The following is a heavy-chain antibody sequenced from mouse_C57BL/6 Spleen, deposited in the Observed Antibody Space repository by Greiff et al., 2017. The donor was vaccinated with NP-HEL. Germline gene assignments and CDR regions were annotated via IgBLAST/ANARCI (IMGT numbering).Heavy chain of an antibody. Sequence: QVQLQQPGAELVKPGASVKLSCKASGYTFTSYWMHWVKQRPGQGLEWIGMIHPNSGSTNYNEKFKSKATLTVDKSSSTAYMQLSSLTSEDSAVYYCARYRTPLYAMDYWGQGTSVTVSS. CDR3: ARYRTPLYAMDY. J-gene: IGHJ4*01. V-gene: IGHV1-64*01. CDR1: GYTFTSYW. CDR2: IHPNSGST.